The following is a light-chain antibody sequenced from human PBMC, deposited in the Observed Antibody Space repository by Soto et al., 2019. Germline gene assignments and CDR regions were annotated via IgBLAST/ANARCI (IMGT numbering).Light chain of an antibody. CDR2: NVS. Sequence: DVLMTQSPLSLPVTLGQPASISCWSSRSLAYIDGNTYLNWFQQRPGQSPRRLIYNVSNRDSGGPHPFRVSRSVSPFTLKISSVEAEDVSVSYFMQRPHSPPYTFAQWTKLHIK. CDR1: RSLAYIDGNTY. J-gene: IGKJ2*01. V-gene: IGKV2-30*01. CDR3: MQRPHSPPYT.